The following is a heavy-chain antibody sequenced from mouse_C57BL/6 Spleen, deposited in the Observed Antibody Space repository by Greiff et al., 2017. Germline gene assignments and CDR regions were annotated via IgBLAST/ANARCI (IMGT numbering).Heavy chain of an antibody. D-gene: IGHD3-2*02. V-gene: IGHV1-61*01. CDR3: ARGYSSGFLDY. Sequence: VQLQQPGAELVRPGSSVKLSCKASGYTFTSYWMDWVKQRPGQGLEWIGNIYPSDSETHYNQKFKDKATLTVDKSSSTAYMQLSSLTSEDSAVYYCARGYSSGFLDYWGQGTTLTVSS. J-gene: IGHJ2*01. CDR2: IYPSDSET. CDR1: GYTFTSYW.